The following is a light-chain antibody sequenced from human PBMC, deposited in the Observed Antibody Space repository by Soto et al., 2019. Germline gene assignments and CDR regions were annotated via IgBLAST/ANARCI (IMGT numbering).Light chain of an antibody. CDR3: QQLNSYPQT. CDR1: RCISSY. CDR2: SAS. J-gene: IGKJ5*01. Sequence: IQLTQSPSSLSASVGDRVTITCLASRCISSYLAWYQQKPAKPPKLLVYSASTLQSGVPSRFSGSGSGPDFTLTISSLQPEDSATYFCQQLNSYPQTFGQGTRLEIK. V-gene: IGKV1-9*01.